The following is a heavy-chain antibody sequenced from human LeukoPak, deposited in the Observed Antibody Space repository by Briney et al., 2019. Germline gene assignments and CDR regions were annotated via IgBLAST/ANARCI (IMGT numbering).Heavy chain of an antibody. Sequence: LWASVKVSCKASGFTFTSSAMQWVRQARGQRLEWIGWIVVGSGSTSYAQKFQERVTITRDMSTSTAYMELSSLRSEDTAVYYCAADPPTGTSGWFDPWGQGTLVTVSS. V-gene: IGHV1-58*02. D-gene: IGHD1-1*01. CDR3: AADPPTGTSGWFDP. J-gene: IGHJ5*02. CDR2: IVVGSGST. CDR1: GFTFTSSA.